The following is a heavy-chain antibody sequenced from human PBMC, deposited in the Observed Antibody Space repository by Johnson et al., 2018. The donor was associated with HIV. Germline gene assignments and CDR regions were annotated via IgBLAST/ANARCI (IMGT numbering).Heavy chain of an antibody. CDR1: GFTFTNAW. CDR2: IKSKTDGGTT. Sequence: VQLVESGGGLVQPGGSLRLSCAASGFTFTNAWMSWVRQAPGKGLEWVGRIKSKTDGGTTDYAAPVKGRFTISRDDSKNTLYLQMSSLKTEDTAVYYCITRIAVVGIVAFDIWGQGTMVTVSS. J-gene: IGHJ3*02. D-gene: IGHD6-19*01. CDR3: ITRIAVVGIVAFDI. V-gene: IGHV3-15*01.